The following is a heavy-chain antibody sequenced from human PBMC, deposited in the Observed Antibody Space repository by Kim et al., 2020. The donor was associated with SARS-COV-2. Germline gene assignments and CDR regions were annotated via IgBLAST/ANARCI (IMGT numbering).Heavy chain of an antibody. J-gene: IGHJ4*02. Sequence: SETLSLTCTVSGGSISSSSYYWGWIRQPPGKGLEWIGSIYYSGSTYYNPSLKSRVTISVDTSKNQFSLKLSSVTAADTAVYYCARHEGSGWPDFDYWGQGTLVTVSS. CDR2: IYYSGST. V-gene: IGHV4-39*01. CDR3: ARHEGSGWPDFDY. CDR1: GGSISSSSYY. D-gene: IGHD6-19*01.